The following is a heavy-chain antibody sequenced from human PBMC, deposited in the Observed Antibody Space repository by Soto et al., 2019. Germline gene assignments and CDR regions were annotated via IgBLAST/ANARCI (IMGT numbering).Heavy chain of an antibody. CDR3: AREFSNSPEAFDS. D-gene: IGHD6-6*01. V-gene: IGHV4-30-4*01. Sequence: QVQLQESGPGLVKPSQTLSLTCTVSGGSISSGDYYWSWIRQPPGKGLEWIGYMYYSGSTYYNPSLKSRVTISIDTSRNQFSLKLTSVTAADTAVYYCAREFSNSPEAFDSWGQGSLVTVSS. CDR2: MYYSGST. CDR1: GGSISSGDYY. J-gene: IGHJ4*02.